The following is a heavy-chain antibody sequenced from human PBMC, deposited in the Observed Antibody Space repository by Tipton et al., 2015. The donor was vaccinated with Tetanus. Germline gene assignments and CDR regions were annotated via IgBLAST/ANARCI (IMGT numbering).Heavy chain of an antibody. V-gene: IGHV3-30*18. CDR1: GFTFSSYG. CDR3: AKLVNSGSYGPVDY. D-gene: IGHD1-26*01. CDR2: ISYDGSNK. Sequence: SLSLSCAASGFTFSSYGMHWVRQAPGKGLEWVAVISYDGSNKYYADSGKGRFTISRDNSKSTRYLQKNSLRAEDTGVYYCAKLVNSGSYGPVDYWGQGTLVPVS. J-gene: IGHJ4*02.